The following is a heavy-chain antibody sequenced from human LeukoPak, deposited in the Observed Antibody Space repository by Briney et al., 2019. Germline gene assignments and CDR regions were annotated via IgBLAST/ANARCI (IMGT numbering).Heavy chain of an antibody. CDR2: IQHTGTT. Sequence: SETLSLTCTVSGDSVTCSSYYWVWLRQPPGKGLEWIGSIQHTGTTFYNPSLKSRVTISVDTSKNQFSLTLNSVTAADTAVYYCARAHFIFSITWFWFDPWGQGTLVTVSS. CDR1: GDSVTCSSYY. D-gene: IGHD3-3*02. V-gene: IGHV4-39*02. J-gene: IGHJ5*02. CDR3: ARAHFIFSITWFWFDP.